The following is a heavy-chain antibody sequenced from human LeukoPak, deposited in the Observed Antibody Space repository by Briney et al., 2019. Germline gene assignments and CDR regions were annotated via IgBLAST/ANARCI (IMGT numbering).Heavy chain of an antibody. CDR3: ARGGTMVRGVIMGNYYGMDV. Sequence: SVKVSCKASGGTFSSYAISWVRQAPGQGLEWMGGIIPIFGTANYAQKFQGRVTITADKSTSTAYMELSSLRSEGTAVYYCARGGTMVRGVIMGNYYGMDVWGKGTTVTVSS. J-gene: IGHJ6*04. CDR1: GGTFSSYA. V-gene: IGHV1-69*06. D-gene: IGHD3-10*01. CDR2: IIPIFGTA.